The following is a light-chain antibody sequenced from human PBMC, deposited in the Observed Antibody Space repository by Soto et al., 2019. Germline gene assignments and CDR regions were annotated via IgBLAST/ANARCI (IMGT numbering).Light chain of an antibody. CDR1: SSDVGTYNY. V-gene: IGLV2-14*01. CDR2: EVS. Sequence: QSVLTQPASVSGSPGQSITIACTGTSSDVGTYNYVSWYQQHPGKAPKLIIYEVSNRPSGVSNRFSGSKSGNTASLIISGLQAEDEADYYCNSYTSSSTVVFGGGTKLTVL. CDR3: NSYTSSSTVV. J-gene: IGLJ2*01.